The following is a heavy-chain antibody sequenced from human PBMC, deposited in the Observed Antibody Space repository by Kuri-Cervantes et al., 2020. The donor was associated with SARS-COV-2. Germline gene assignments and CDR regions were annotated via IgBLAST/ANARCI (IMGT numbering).Heavy chain of an antibody. CDR1: GGTFSSYA. CDR3: ARGYGDYLRDY. CDR2: IIPLFGTT. Sequence: SVKVSCKASGGTFSSYAVTWVRQAPGRGLEWMGRIIPLFGTTIYAEKFRGRVTLTADKSTNTAYMELSSLRSDDTAVYYCARGYGDYLRDYWGQGTLVTVSS. J-gene: IGHJ4*02. V-gene: IGHV1-69*06. D-gene: IGHD4-17*01.